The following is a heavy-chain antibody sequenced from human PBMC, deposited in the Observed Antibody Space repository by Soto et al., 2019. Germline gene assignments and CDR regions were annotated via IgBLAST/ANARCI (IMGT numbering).Heavy chain of an antibody. CDR3: ARIKWGLDYYRGMDV. D-gene: IGHD1-26*01. CDR1: GYTFSDYF. J-gene: IGHJ6*02. CDR2: INPKTAAT. V-gene: IGHV1-2*02. Sequence: QVQLVQSGAEVRKSGASVKVSCKASGYTFSDYFIQWLRQAPGQGLEWVAWINPKTAATNYAKKFQDRVTVTSDTSFSTAYLELTRLRPDDTDLYYCARIKWGLDYYRGMDVWGQGTAVSVSS.